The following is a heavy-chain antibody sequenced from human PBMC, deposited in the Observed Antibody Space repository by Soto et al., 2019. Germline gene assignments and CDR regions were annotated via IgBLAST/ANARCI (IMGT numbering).Heavy chain of an antibody. CDR3: TRGAGNSWVYEYGMDV. J-gene: IGHJ6*02. D-gene: IGHD6-13*01. CDR2: IHRGGTT. V-gene: IGHV3-53*01. CDR1: GFTVSSNF. Sequence: EVPLVESGGGLIQPGGSLRLSCAASGFTVSSNFMTWVRQAPGKGLEWVSNIHRGGTTYYADAVRGRFSVSRDNSKNALFLQMNSLRVEDTAVYFCTRGAGNSWVYEYGMDVWGQGTAVTVSS.